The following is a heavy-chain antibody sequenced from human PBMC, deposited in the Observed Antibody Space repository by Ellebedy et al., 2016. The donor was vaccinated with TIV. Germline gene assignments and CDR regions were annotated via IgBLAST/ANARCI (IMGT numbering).Heavy chain of an antibody. V-gene: IGHV5-51*01. CDR2: IYPGDSDP. CDR1: GYTFSDYW. CDR3: ARQVTGTSSPDY. J-gene: IGHJ4*02. D-gene: IGHD1-20*01. Sequence: GESLKISCKGSGYTFSDYWNGWVRQMHGKGLEWMGVIYPGDSDPRYSPSFQGQVTISADKSISTAYLQWSSLKASDTAMYYCARQVTGTSSPDYWGQGTLVTVSS.